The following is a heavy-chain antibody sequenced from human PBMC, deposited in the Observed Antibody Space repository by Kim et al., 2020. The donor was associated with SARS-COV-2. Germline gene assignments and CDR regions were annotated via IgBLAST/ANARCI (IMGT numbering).Heavy chain of an antibody. J-gene: IGHJ6*02. D-gene: IGHD5-12*01. V-gene: IGHV3-74*01. CDR3: ASAKMATSYYYYGMDV. Sequence: STKGGITIARDNGKNTMYLQMNSLRAEETAVYYCASAKMATSYYYYGMDVWGQGTTVTVSS.